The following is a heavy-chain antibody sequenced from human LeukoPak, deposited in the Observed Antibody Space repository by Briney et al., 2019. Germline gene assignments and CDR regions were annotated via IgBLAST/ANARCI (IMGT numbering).Heavy chain of an antibody. CDR2: VNNDGSST. CDR1: GFIFSNYW. CDR3: AKGGLRVTDY. J-gene: IGHJ4*02. Sequence: QPGGSLRLSCAASGFIFSNYWMHWVRQAPRKGLVWVSRVNNDGSSTTYADSVKGRFTISRDNAKNTLYLQMNSLRAEDTAGYYCAKGGLRVTDYWGQGTLVTVSS. D-gene: IGHD5/OR15-5a*01. V-gene: IGHV3-74*03.